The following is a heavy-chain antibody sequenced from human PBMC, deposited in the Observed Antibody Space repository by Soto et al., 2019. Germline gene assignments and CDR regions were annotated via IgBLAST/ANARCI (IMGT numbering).Heavy chain of an antibody. Sequence: SETLSLTCTVSGGSISSYYWSWIRQPPGKGLEWIGYIYYSGSTYYNPSLKSRVTISDDTSQNQFSLRLSSVTAADTAVYYCARGGLYFDSWGQGTLVTVSS. CDR2: IYYSGST. D-gene: IGHD3-22*01. J-gene: IGHJ4*02. V-gene: IGHV4-59*12. CDR3: ARGGLYFDS. CDR1: GGSISSYY.